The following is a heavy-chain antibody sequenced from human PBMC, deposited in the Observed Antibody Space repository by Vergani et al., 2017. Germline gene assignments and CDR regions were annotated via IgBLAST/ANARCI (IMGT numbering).Heavy chain of an antibody. CDR3: ARNPNSSGYFVEDYYYGMDV. CDR2: INSSGGST. Sequence: QVQLVQSGAEVKKPGASVKVSCKASGYTFTSYYMHWVRQAPGQGLEWMGIINSSGGSTSYAQKFQGRVTMTRDTSTSTVYMELSSLRSEDTAVYYCARNPNSSGYFVEDYYYGMDVWGQGP. J-gene: IGHJ6*02. CDR1: GYTFTSYY. V-gene: IGHV1-46*01. D-gene: IGHD3-22*01.